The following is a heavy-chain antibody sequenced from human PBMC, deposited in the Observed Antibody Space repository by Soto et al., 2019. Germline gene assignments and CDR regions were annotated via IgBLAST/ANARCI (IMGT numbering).Heavy chain of an antibody. V-gene: IGHV5-51*01. CDR2: IYPGDSDT. CDR3: AKLASGGGGLFDP. CDR1: GYSFSNYW. Sequence: GESLKISCKGSGYSFSNYWIGWVRQMPGKGLEWMGIIYPGDSDTRYSPSFQGQVTISADKSINTAYLQWSSLKASDTAMYYCAKLASGGGGLFDPWGQGTMVTVSS. J-gene: IGHJ5*02. D-gene: IGHD2-15*01.